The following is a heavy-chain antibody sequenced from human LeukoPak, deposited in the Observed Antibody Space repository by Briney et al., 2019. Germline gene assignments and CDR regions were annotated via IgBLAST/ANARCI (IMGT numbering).Heavy chain of an antibody. J-gene: IGHJ4*02. CDR3: AKATYYYDSSGYYYGPDY. Sequence: SVKVSCKASGGTFSSYAISWVRQAPRQGLEWMGRIIPILGIANYAQKFQGRVTITADKSTSTAYMELSSLRSEDTAVYYCAKATYYYDSSGYYYGPDYWGQGTLVTVSS. V-gene: IGHV1-69*04. CDR2: IIPILGIA. CDR1: GGTFSSYA. D-gene: IGHD3-22*01.